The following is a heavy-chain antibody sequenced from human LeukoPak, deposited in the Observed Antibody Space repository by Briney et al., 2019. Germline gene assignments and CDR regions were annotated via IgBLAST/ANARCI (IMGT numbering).Heavy chain of an antibody. V-gene: IGHV3-23*01. J-gene: IGHJ3*02. CDR3: ARRAYNWGAFDI. CDR2: LSPSGADT. Sequence: GGSLRLSCAASGFTFTNYAMNWVRQAPGKGLEWVSTLSPSGADTYYADSVKGRITISRDISKNTLYLQMNSLRAEDTAVYYCARRAYNWGAFDIWGQGTMVTVSS. D-gene: IGHD5-24*01. CDR1: GFTFTNYA.